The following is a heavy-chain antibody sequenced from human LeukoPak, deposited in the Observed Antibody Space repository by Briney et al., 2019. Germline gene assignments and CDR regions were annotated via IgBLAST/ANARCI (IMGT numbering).Heavy chain of an antibody. D-gene: IGHD3-22*01. CDR2: ISGSGGST. J-gene: IGHJ4*02. V-gene: IGHV3-23*01. CDR3: ARCSRGYYSSGFDS. CDR1: GLTFSSYA. Sequence: GGSLRLSCAASGLTFSSYAMSWVRQAPGKGLEWVSTISGSGGSTSYADSVKGRFTISRDNSKNTLLLQMNSLRAEDTAVYYCARCSRGYYSSGFDSWGQGTLVTVSS.